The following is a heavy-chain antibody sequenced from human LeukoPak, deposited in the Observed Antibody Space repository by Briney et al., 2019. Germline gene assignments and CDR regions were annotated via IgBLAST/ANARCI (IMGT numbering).Heavy chain of an antibody. CDR1: GYSFTSYW. V-gene: IGHV5-10-1*01. CDR2: IDPSDSYN. D-gene: IGHD3-10*01. Sequence: PGESLKISCKGSGYSFTSYWISWVRQRPGKGLERMGRIDPSDSYNNYRPSFQGHVTISADKSISTVYLQWSSLKASDTAMYYCARLRVRGVIGAFDIWGQGTMVTVSS. CDR3: ARLRVRGVIGAFDI. J-gene: IGHJ3*02.